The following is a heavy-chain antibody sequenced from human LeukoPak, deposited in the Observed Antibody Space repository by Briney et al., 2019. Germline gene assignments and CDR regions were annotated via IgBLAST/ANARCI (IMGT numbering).Heavy chain of an antibody. Sequence: PGGSLRLSCAASGFTFSSYWMNWVRQAPGKGLEWVASIKQDGSEKSYVDFVEGRFTISRDNAKNSLYLQMNSLRAEDTAVYYCARVFPTGSYYNGYDAFDIWGQGTMVTVSS. CDR2: IKQDGSEK. J-gene: IGHJ3*02. CDR3: ARVFPTGSYYNGYDAFDI. CDR1: GFTFSSYW. D-gene: IGHD3-10*01. V-gene: IGHV3-7*01.